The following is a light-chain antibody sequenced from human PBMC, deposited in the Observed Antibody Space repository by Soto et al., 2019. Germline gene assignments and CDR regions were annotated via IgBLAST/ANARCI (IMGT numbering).Light chain of an antibody. V-gene: IGKV3D-20*02. CDR1: QSVSSRY. Sequence: IVLTQSPGTLSLSPGERATLSCRPSQSVSSRYLAWYQQKPGQAPRLLIFDASSRASGIPDRFSGSGSETDFTLTISSLEPEDFAVYYCQQRSNWPRTFGQGTKVDIK. J-gene: IGKJ1*01. CDR3: QQRSNWPRT. CDR2: DAS.